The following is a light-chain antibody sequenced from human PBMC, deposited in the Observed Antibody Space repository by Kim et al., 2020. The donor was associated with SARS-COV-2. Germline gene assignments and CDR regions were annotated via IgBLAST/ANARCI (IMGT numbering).Light chain of an antibody. CDR2: YDS. CDR3: QVWDSSSDHPWV. V-gene: IGLV3-21*04. J-gene: IGLJ3*02. Sequence: SSELTQPPSVSVAPGKTARITCGGNNIGSKSVHWYQQKPGQAPVLVIYYDSDRPSGIPERFSGSNSGNTATLTISRVEAGDEADYYFQVWDSSSDHPWVF. CDR1: NIGSKS.